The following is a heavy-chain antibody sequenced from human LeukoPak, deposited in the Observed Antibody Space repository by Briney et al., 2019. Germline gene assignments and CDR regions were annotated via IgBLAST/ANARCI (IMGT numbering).Heavy chain of an antibody. J-gene: IGHJ4*01. V-gene: IGHV4-39*01. CDR3: ASRVYGLGSFNY. D-gene: IGHD3-10*01. CDR1: GDSISSTSYY. CDR2: IDNSGTT. Sequence: MTSETLSLTCTVSGDSISSTSYYWDWIRQPPGKGLEWIGSIDNSGTTYYNPSLKSRVTIAVDTSKNQFSLKVSSVNAADTAVYYCASRVYGLGSFNYWGQGTLVTVSS.